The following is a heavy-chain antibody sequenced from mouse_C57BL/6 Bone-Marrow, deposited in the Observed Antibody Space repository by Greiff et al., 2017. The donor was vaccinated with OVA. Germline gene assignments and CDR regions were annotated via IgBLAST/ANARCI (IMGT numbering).Heavy chain of an antibody. CDR2: IWSGGST. V-gene: IGHV2-4*01. J-gene: IGHJ4*01. CDR3: AKTAYYSNYAYAMDY. CDR1: GFSLTSYG. D-gene: IGHD2-5*01. Sequence: VQLQQSGPGLVQPSQSLSITCTVSGFSLTSYGVHWVRQPPGKGLEWLGVIWSGGSTDYNAAFISRLSISKDNSKSQVFFKMNSLQADDTAIYYCAKTAYYSNYAYAMDYWGQGTSVTVSS.